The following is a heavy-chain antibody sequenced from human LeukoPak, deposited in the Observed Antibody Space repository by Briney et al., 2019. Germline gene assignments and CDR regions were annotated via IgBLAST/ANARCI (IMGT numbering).Heavy chain of an antibody. Sequence: SETLSLTCTVSGGSISSYYWGWIRQPPGKGLEWIGSIYHSGSTYYNPSLKSRVTISVDTSKNQFSLKLSSVTAADTAVYYCARDLRDFDAFDIWGQGTMVTVSS. CDR3: ARDLRDFDAFDI. V-gene: IGHV4-38-2*02. CDR2: IYHSGST. CDR1: GGSISSYY. J-gene: IGHJ3*02. D-gene: IGHD3-16*01.